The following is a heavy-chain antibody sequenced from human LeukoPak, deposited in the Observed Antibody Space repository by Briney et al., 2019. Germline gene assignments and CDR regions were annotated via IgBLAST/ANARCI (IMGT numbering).Heavy chain of an antibody. D-gene: IGHD4-17*01. V-gene: IGHV3-30*03. J-gene: IGHJ6*02. CDR1: GFTFSSYS. CDR3: ARDWVTTWHYGMDV. CDR2: ISNDGRDK. Sequence: HAGGSLRLSCAASGFTFSSYSMNWVRQAPGKGLEWVAVISNDGRDKYYADSVKGRFTISRDNSKNTLHLQMNSLRAEDTAVFHCARDWVTTWHYGMDVWGQGTTVTVSS.